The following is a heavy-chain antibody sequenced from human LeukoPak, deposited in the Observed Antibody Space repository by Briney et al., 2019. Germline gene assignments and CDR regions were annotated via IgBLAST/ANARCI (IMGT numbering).Heavy chain of an antibody. D-gene: IGHD3-22*01. V-gene: IGHV3-21*01. Sequence: TGGSLRLSCAASGFTFSGYSMNWVRQAPGKGLEWVSSISSSSSYIYYADSMKGRFTVSRDNARNSVYLQMNSLRAEDTAVYYCARDLYRIVVVPHYFDYWGQGTLVTVSS. CDR2: ISSSSSYI. J-gene: IGHJ4*02. CDR3: ARDLYRIVVVPHYFDY. CDR1: GFTFSGYS.